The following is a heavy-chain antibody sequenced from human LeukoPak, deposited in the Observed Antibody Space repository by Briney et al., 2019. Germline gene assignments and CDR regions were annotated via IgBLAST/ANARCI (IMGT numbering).Heavy chain of an antibody. CDR1: GFTFSDYS. J-gene: IGHJ5*02. Sequence: GGSLRLSCAASGFTFSDYSMNWVRQAPGKGLEWVSYISKNGNTIYYADSVKGRFTISRDNAKKSLYLQMNNLRAEDTAVYYCARRDCDSIKCRGINWFDPWGQGTLVTVSS. D-gene: IGHD3-22*01. V-gene: IGHV3-48*01. CDR2: ISKNGNTI. CDR3: ARRDCDSIKCRGINWFDP.